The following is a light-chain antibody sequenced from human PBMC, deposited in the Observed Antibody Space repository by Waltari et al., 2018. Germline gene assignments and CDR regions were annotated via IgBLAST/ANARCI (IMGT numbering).Light chain of an antibody. CDR2: GAS. CDR3: QQSYSTPYT. Sequence: DIQMTQSPSSLSASDGDRVTITCRASQNIADYLNWYQEKPGEAPKLLIWGASSLQRGVPSRFSGSGSGTDFTLTISSLHPEDFATYYCQQSYSTPYTFGQGTELDIK. J-gene: IGKJ2*01. V-gene: IGKV1-39*01. CDR1: QNIADY.